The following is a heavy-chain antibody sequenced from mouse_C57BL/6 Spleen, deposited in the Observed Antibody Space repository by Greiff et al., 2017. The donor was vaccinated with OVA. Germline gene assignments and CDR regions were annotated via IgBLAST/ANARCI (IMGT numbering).Heavy chain of an antibody. CDR2: IYPGDGDT. J-gene: IGHJ4*01. CDR1: GYAFSSYW. V-gene: IGHV1-80*01. Sequence: LEESGAELVKPGASVKISCKASGYAFSSYWMNWVKQRPGKGLEWIGQIYPGDGDTNYNGKFKGKATLTADKSSSTAYMQLSSLTSEDSAVYFCARRRGDGLAMDYWGQGTSVTVSS. CDR3: ARRRGDGLAMDY.